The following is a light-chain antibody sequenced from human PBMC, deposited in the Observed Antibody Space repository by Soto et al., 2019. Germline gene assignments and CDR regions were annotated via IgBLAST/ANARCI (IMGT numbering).Light chain of an antibody. Sequence: DIPMTQSPSTLSASVGDRVTITCRASQSISSWLAWYQQKPGKAPKLLIYKASSLESGVPSRFSGSGSGTEFTLTISSLQPDAFATYYCQQSYTFGQGTKLEIK. V-gene: IGKV1-5*03. J-gene: IGKJ2*01. CDR2: KAS. CDR3: QQSYT. CDR1: QSISSW.